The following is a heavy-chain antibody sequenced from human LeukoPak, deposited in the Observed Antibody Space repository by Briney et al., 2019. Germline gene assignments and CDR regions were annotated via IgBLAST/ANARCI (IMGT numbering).Heavy chain of an antibody. D-gene: IGHD3-9*01. CDR3: ARQYYETLTGPNWFDA. CDR2: TLPGDSDT. Sequence: GESLKISCKGSGYTFTSYWIGWVRQMPGKGLEWMGITLPGDSDTRYSPSFKGQVTMSVDKSVSTAYLQWSSLKASDTAMYYCARQYYETLTGPNWFDAWGQGTLVTVSS. J-gene: IGHJ5*02. V-gene: IGHV5-51*01. CDR1: GYTFTSYW.